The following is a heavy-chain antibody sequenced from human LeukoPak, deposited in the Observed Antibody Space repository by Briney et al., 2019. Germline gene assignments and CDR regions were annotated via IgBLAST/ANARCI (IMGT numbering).Heavy chain of an antibody. D-gene: IGHD1-1*01. J-gene: IGHJ3*02. V-gene: IGHV4-59*01. CDR1: GGSSSSYY. CDR3: ARDKTTGAFDI. CDR2: IYYSGST. Sequence: SETPSLTCTVSGGSSSSYYWSWIRQPPGKGLEWIGYIYYSGSTNYNPSLKSRVTISVDTSKNQFSLKLSSVTAADTAVYYCARDKTTGAFDIWGQGTMVTVSS.